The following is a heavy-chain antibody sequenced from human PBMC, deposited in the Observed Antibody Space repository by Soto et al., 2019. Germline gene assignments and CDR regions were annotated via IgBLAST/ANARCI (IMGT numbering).Heavy chain of an antibody. D-gene: IGHD5-12*01. Sequence: EVQLLESGGGLVQPGGSLRLSCAASGFTFSSYAMNWVRQAPGKGLEWVSVISGSGGSTYYADSVKGRFTISRDNSKNTVFLQMNSLRAEDTAVYYCATGDKTKDYDYFSFDSWGQGTLVTVSS. J-gene: IGHJ4*02. CDR2: ISGSGGST. V-gene: IGHV3-23*01. CDR1: GFTFSSYA. CDR3: ATGDKTKDYDYFSFDS.